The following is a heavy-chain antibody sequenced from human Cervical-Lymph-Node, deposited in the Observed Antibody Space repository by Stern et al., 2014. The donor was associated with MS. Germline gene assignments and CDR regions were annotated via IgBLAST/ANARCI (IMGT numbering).Heavy chain of an antibody. Sequence: QVQLVQSGAEVKKPGSSVKVSCKASGVTFSSYTISWVRQAPGQGLEWMAGIIPIFGTANYAHKFHGRVKITADESTSTAYIELSSLRSEVRAVYYSARDGSEQQMLFHLDPSRYCMDVWGQGTTVTVSS. V-gene: IGHV1-69*01. CDR1: GVTFSSYT. CDR2: IIPIFGTA. CDR3: ARDGSEQQMLFHLDPSRYCMDV. J-gene: IGHJ6*02. D-gene: IGHD6-13*01.